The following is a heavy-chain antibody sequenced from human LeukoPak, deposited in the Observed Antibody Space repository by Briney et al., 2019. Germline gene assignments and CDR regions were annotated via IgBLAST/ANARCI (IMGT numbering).Heavy chain of an antibody. CDR3: ARWPMTNLAFDV. CDR2: INHSGST. V-gene: IGHV4-34*01. CDR1: GFTFSSYE. Sequence: GSLRLSCAASGFTFSSYEMNWVRQAPGKGLEWIGEINHSGSTNYNPSLKSRLTISVDTSKNQFSLKLSSVTAADTAVYFCARWPMTNLAFDVWGQGTMVTVSS. J-gene: IGHJ3*01. D-gene: IGHD3-22*01.